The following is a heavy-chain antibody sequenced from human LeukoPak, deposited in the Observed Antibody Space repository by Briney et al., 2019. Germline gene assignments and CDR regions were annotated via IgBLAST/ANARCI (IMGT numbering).Heavy chain of an antibody. CDR1: GFTFSDHY. J-gene: IGHJ3*02. CDR2: ARDKANSYTT. CDR3: ARVGPPRSDAFDI. V-gene: IGHV3-72*01. Sequence: GGPLRLSCAASGFTFSDHYMGWVRQPPGKGLEGVGRARDKANSYTTEYAASVKGRFTISRDDSKNSLYLQMNSLKTEDTAVYYCARVGPPRSDAFDIWGQGTMVTVSS.